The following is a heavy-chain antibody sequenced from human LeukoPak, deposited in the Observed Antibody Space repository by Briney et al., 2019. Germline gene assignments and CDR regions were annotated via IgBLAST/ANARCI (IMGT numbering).Heavy chain of an antibody. Sequence: SETLSLTCAVYGGSFSGYYWSWIRQPPGKGLEWIGEINHSGSTNYNPSLKSRVTISVDTSKNQFSLKLSSVTAADTAVYYCARVGYSSGWHRPGEYYFDYWGQGTLVTVSS. CDR1: GGSFSGYY. CDR2: INHSGST. CDR3: ARVGYSSGWHRPGEYYFDY. V-gene: IGHV4-34*01. D-gene: IGHD6-19*01. J-gene: IGHJ4*02.